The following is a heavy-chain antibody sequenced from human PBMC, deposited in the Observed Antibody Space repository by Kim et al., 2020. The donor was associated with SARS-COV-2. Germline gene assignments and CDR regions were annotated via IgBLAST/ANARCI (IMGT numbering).Heavy chain of an antibody. CDR1: GGSFSSGDCF. J-gene: IGHJ4*02. CDR3: ARRRTAANAHYFAY. V-gene: IGHV4-39*01. D-gene: IGHD6-25*01. Sequence: SETLSLTCTVSGGSFSSGDCFWAWIRQPPGKGLEWIGNIFYSGNTYYNPSLKSRIAIPVDTSKKQFSLWLSSVTAADTAIYYCARRRTAANAHYFAYWCQGVLVTVSS. CDR2: IFYSGNT.